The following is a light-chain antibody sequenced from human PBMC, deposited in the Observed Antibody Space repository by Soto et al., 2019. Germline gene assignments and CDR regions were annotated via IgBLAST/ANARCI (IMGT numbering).Light chain of an antibody. V-gene: IGKV3-20*01. CDR3: QQYGSSPLFT. J-gene: IGKJ3*01. CDR2: GAS. CDR1: QSVSSNY. Sequence: EFVLTQSPGTLSLSPGERATLSCRAGQSVSSNYLAWYQQKPGQAPRLLIYGASSRATGIPDRFSGSGSGTDFTLPISRLEPEDFAVYYCQQYGSSPLFTFGPGTKVDIK.